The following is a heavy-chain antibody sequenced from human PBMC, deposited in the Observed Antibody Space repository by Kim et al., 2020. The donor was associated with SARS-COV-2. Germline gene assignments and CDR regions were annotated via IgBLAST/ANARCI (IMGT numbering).Heavy chain of an antibody. CDR3: ARWAYSSSSGTRRLDP. V-gene: IGHV4-59*01. CDR1: GGSISSDY. D-gene: IGHD6-6*01. CDR2: IYYSGST. Sequence: SETLSLTCTVSGGSISSDYWIWTRQLPGKGLDWIGYIYYSGSTNYNPSLQSRVTISIDTSKNQFSLKLRSVTAADTAVYYCARWAYSSSSGTRRLDPWGQGTLVTVSS. J-gene: IGHJ5*02.